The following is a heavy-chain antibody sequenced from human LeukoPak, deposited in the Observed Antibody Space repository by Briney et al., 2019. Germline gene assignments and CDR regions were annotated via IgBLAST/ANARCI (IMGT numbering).Heavy chain of an antibody. CDR1: GFTFSSYA. J-gene: IGHJ4*02. CDR3: ARDSPSYCSSTSCLLK. Sequence: PGSSLRLSCAASGFTFSSYAMHWVRQAPGKGLDLEWVTVLSYDANEYYADSVKGRFTISRDNAKNSLYLQMNSLRAEDTAVYYCARDSPSYCSSTSCLLKWGQGTLVTVSS. D-gene: IGHD2-2*01. V-gene: IGHV3-30-3*01. CDR2: LSYDANE.